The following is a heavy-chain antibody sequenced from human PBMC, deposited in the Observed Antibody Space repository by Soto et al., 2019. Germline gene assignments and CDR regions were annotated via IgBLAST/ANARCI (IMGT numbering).Heavy chain of an antibody. D-gene: IGHD3-22*01. CDR2: IIPIFGTA. CDR1: GGTFSSYA. V-gene: IGHV1-69*13. J-gene: IGHJ4*02. Sequence: SVKVSCKASGGTFSSYAISWVRQAPGQGLEWMGGIIPIFGTANYAQKFQGRVTITADESTSTAYMELSSLRSEDTAVYYCARGNLPYYDSSGYYDYWGQGTLVTVSS. CDR3: ARGNLPYYDSSGYYDY.